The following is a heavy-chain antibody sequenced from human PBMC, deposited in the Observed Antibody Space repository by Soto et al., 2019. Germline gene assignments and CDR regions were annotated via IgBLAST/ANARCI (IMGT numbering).Heavy chain of an antibody. V-gene: IGHV4-31*03. J-gene: IGHJ5*02. CDR2: IYYSGST. Sequence: SETLSLTCTVSGGSISSGGYYWSWIRQHPGKGLEWIGYIYYSGSTYYNPSLKSRVTISVGTSKNQFSLKLSSVTAADTAVYYCARGSSSNWFDPWGQGTLVTVSS. CDR1: GGSISSGGYY. CDR3: ARGSSSNWFDP. D-gene: IGHD6-6*01.